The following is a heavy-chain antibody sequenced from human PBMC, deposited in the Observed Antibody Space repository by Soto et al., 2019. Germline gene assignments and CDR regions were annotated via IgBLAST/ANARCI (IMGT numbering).Heavy chain of an antibody. J-gene: IGHJ3*02. V-gene: IGHV1-8*01. Sequence: GASVKVSCKASGYTFTSYDINWVRQATGQGLEWMGWMNPNSGNTGYAQKFQGRVTMTRNTSISTAYMELSSLRSEDTAVYYCARGDFKQLGIHLWFGAQSTDAFDIWGEGTMVTVSS. D-gene: IGHD3-10*01. CDR2: MNPNSGNT. CDR3: ARGDFKQLGIHLWFGAQSTDAFDI. CDR1: GYTFTSYD.